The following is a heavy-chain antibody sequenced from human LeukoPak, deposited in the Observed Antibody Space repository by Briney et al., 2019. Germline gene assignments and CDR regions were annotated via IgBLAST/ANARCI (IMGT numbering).Heavy chain of an antibody. Sequence: SVKVSCKASGGTFSSYAISWVRQAPGQGLEWMGGIIPIFGTANYAQKFRGRVTITTDESTSTAYMELSSLRSEDTAVYCCARSPSIAARQHFDYWGQGTLVTVSS. D-gene: IGHD6-6*01. CDR2: IIPIFGTA. CDR1: GGTFSSYA. J-gene: IGHJ4*02. V-gene: IGHV1-69*05. CDR3: ARSPSIAARQHFDY.